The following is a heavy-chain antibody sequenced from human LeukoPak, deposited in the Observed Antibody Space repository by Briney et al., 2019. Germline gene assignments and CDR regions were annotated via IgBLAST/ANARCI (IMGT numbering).Heavy chain of an antibody. CDR1: GYTFTSYG. J-gene: IGHJ6*02. V-gene: IGHV1-18*01. D-gene: IGHD2-2*01. Sequence: ASVKVSCKASGYTFTSYGISWVRQAPGQGLEWMGWISAYNGNTNYAQKLQGRVTMTTDTSTSTAYMELRSLRSDDTAVYYCARDLADIVVVPAAMYYYYGMDVWGQGTTVTVSS. CDR3: ARDLADIVVVPAAMYYYYGMDV. CDR2: ISAYNGNT.